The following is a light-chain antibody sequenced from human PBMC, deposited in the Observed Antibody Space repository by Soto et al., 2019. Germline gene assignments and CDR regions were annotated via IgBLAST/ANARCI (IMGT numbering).Light chain of an antibody. V-gene: IGLV2-23*02. J-gene: IGLJ1*01. CDR3: CSYAGSSTPLV. CDR1: SSDVGSYNL. Sequence: QSVLTQPASVSGSPGQSITISCTGTSSDVGSYNLVSWYQQHPGKAPKLMIYEVSKRPSGVSNRFSGSKSGNTASLTISGLQAEDXADYYCCSYAGSSTPLVFGTGTKVTVL. CDR2: EVS.